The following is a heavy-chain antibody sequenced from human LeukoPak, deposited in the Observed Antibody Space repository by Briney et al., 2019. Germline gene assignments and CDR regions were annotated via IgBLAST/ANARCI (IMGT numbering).Heavy chain of an antibody. Sequence: GGSLRLSCAASGFTVSSNYMSWVRQAPGKGLEWVAFIRYDGSNKYYADSVKGRFTISRDNSKNTLYLQMNSLRAEDTAVYYCAKLTSSPFDYWGQGTLVTVSS. CDR1: GFTVSSNY. V-gene: IGHV3-30*02. J-gene: IGHJ4*02. CDR2: IRYDGSNK. D-gene: IGHD3-9*01. CDR3: AKLTSSPFDY.